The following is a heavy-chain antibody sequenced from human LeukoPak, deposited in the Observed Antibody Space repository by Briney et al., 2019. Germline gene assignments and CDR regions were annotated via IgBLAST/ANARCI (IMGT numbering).Heavy chain of an antibody. D-gene: IGHD3-22*01. CDR2: ISAYNGNT. CDR3: ARDSTDGYENYYDSPWFDP. CDR1: GYTFTSYG. J-gene: IGHJ5*02. Sequence: GTSVKVSCKASGYTFTSYGISWVRQAPGQGLEWMGWISAYNGNTNYAQKLQGRVTMTTDTSTSTAYMELRSLRSDDTAVYYCARDSTDGYENYYDSPWFDPWGQGTLVTVSS. V-gene: IGHV1-18*01.